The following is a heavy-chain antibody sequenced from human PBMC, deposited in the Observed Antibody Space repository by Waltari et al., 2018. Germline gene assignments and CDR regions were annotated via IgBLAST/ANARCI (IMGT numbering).Heavy chain of an antibody. V-gene: IGHV4-61*09. Sequence: QVQLQESGPGLVKPSQTLSLTCTVSGGSISSGSYYWSWIRQPAGKGLEWIGYIYTSGSTNYNPSLKSRVTISVDTSKNQFSLKLSSVTAADTAVYYCARDARPTIFGVVRSNWFDPWGQGTLVTVSS. CDR1: GGSISSGSYY. D-gene: IGHD3-3*01. CDR3: ARDARPTIFGVVRSNWFDP. CDR2: IYTSGST. J-gene: IGHJ5*02.